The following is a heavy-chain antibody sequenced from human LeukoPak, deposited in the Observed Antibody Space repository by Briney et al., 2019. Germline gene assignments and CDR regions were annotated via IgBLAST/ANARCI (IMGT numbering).Heavy chain of an antibody. CDR1: GYSFISYY. Sequence: ASVKVSCKASGYSFISYYMHWVRQAPGQGLEWMGIINPGGGSTSYAQKFQDRVTMTRDTSTSTVYMELSSLKSEDTAVYYCAREDVVLVDAVRYYYYGMDVWGQGTTVTVSS. CDR3: AREDVVLVDAVRYYYYGMDV. V-gene: IGHV1-46*01. D-gene: IGHD2-8*01. J-gene: IGHJ6*02. CDR2: INPGGGST.